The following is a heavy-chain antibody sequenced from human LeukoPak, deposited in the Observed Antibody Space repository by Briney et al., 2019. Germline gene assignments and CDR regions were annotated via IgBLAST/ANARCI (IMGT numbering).Heavy chain of an antibody. Sequence: GGSLRLSCAASGFTFSSYGVHWVRQAPGKGLEWVAVISYDGSNKYYADSVKGRFTISRDNSKNTLYLQMNSLRAEDTAVYYCAKEGWSPYFDYWGQGTLVTVSS. D-gene: IGHD6-19*01. J-gene: IGHJ4*02. CDR1: GFTFSSYG. CDR3: AKEGWSPYFDY. CDR2: ISYDGSNK. V-gene: IGHV3-30*18.